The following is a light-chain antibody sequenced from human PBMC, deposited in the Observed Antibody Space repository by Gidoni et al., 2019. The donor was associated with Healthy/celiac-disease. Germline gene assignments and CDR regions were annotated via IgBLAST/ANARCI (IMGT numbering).Light chain of an antibody. CDR1: HSVLYHSNNKNY. Sequence: IVMTHSPHSLVASMGERATINCKSTHSVLYHSNNKNYLAWYLQKPGQPPKLLIYWASTRESGVPDRFSGSGSGTDFTLNISRVEAEDVAVYYCKQDQSTPWTFGQGTKVEIK. V-gene: IGKV4-1*01. CDR3: KQDQSTPWT. CDR2: WAS. J-gene: IGKJ1*01.